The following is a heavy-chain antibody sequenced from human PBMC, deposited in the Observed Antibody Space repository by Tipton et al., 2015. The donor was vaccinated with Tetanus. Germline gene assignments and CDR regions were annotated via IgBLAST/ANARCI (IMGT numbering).Heavy chain of an antibody. CDR2: IWYDGSNK. V-gene: IGHV3-33*01. D-gene: IGHD3-22*01. CDR1: GFTFSSYG. CDR3: ARDARITMIVVPPDY. J-gene: IGHJ4*02. Sequence: SLRLSCAASGFTFSSYGMHWVRQAPGKGLEWVAVIWYDGSNKYYADSVKGRFTISRDNSKNTLYLQMNSLRAEDTAVYYCARDARITMIVVPPDYWGQGTLVTVSS.